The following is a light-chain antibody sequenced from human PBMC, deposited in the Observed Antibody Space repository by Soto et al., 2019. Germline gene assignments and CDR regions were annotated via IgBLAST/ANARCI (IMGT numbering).Light chain of an antibody. CDR1: QSVSSK. J-gene: IGKJ5*01. V-gene: IGKV3D-15*01. Sequence: EIVMTQSASTLSGSPGEGATLSWGASQSVSSKLAWYQQKPAQAPRLLVYGASTRATGIPARFSGGGSATEFTPTISSLQSEDFGVYYCQQYHNWPPITFGQGTRLEIK. CDR2: GAS. CDR3: QQYHNWPPIT.